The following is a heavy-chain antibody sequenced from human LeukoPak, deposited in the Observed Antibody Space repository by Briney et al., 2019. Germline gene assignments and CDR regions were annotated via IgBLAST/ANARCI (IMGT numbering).Heavy chain of an antibody. CDR3: ARAYYGSGSYYYDY. J-gene: IGHJ4*02. Sequence: GASVRVSCKASGYTFTGYYMHWVRQAPGQGPEWIGRFNPNSGGTNYAQKFQGRVTMTRDTSISTAYMELSRLQSDDTAVYYCARAYYGSGSYYYDYWGQGTLVTVSS. CDR2: FNPNSGGT. D-gene: IGHD3-10*01. CDR1: GYTFTGYY. V-gene: IGHV1-2*06.